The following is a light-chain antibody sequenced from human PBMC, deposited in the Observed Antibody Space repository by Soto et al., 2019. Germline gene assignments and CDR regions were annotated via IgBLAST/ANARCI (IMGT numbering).Light chain of an antibody. J-gene: IGKJ4*01. Sequence: DIQLTQSPSFLSAPVGDRVTITCRASQGISSTYLAWYQQTPGKAPKILIYAASTLQSGVPSRFSGRGSGTDFTLTISXLQPEDFATYYCQQLNSYPLTFGGGTKVDI. CDR3: QQLNSYPLT. CDR1: QGISSTY. V-gene: IGKV1-9*01. CDR2: AAS.